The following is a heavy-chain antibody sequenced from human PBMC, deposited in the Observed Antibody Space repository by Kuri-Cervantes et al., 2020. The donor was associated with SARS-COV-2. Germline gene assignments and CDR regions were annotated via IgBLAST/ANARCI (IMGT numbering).Heavy chain of an antibody. D-gene: IGHD7-27*01. CDR2: ISGSRSYI. Sequence: GESLKISCVASGFTFSKYTMNWVRQAPGKALEWVSSISGSRSYIYYADSVKGRFTISSDNAKSSLYLQMNSLGGEDTAVYYCARDLRLGKSLDYWGQGTLVTVSS. CDR1: GFTFSKYT. J-gene: IGHJ4*02. V-gene: IGHV3-21*01. CDR3: ARDLRLGKSLDY.